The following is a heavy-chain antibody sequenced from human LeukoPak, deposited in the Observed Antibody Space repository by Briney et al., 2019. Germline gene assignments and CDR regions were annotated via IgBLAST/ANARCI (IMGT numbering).Heavy chain of an antibody. CDR2: IKQDGSEK. V-gene: IGHV3-7*01. CDR1: GFTFSSYW. D-gene: IGHD5-12*01. J-gene: IGHJ4*02. Sequence: GGSLRLSCAASGFTFSSYWMNWLRQAPGKGLEWVANIKQDGSEKYYVDSVKGRFTISRDNAKNSLYLQMNSLRAEDTAVYYCARGRSYEGVDYWGQGTLVTVSS. CDR3: ARGRSYEGVDY.